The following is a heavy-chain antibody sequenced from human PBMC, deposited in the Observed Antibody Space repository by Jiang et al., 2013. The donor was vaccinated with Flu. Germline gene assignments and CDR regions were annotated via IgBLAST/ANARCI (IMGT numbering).Heavy chain of an antibody. Sequence: EVKKPGSSVKVSCKASGGTFSSYAISWVRQAPGQGLEWMGRVIPILGIANYAQKFQGRVTITADKSTSTAYMELSSLRSEDTAVYYCASSQGEILTSRRYGVDYWGQGTLVTVSS. J-gene: IGHJ4*02. D-gene: IGHD3-10*01. V-gene: IGHV1-69*04. CDR2: VIPILGIA. CDR3: ASSQGEILTSRRYGVDY. CDR1: GGTFSSYA.